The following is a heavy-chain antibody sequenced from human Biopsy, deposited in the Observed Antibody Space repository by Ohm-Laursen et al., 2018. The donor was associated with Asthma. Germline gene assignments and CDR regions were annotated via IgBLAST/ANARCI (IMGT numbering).Heavy chain of an antibody. J-gene: IGHJ3*02. CDR3: ARQSGQDYGDSSGFDI. V-gene: IGHV3-30*03. Sequence: SLRLSCAASGFTFSNYGMHWVRQAPGKGLDWVAVISFDGSNKNYTDSVKGRFTISRDNSRKRLYLQINRLTVEDSAVYFCARQSGQDYGDSSGFDIWGQGTKVAVSS. CDR2: ISFDGSNK. CDR1: GFTFSNYG. D-gene: IGHD3-22*01.